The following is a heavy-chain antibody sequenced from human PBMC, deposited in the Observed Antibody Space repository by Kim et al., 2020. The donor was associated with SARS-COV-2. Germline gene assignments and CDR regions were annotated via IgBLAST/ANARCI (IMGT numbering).Heavy chain of an antibody. CDR3: ARGGWDNIWGSYRCNYFDY. V-gene: IGHV1-69*13. CDR2: IIPIFGTA. J-gene: IGHJ4*02. CDR1: GGTFSSYA. D-gene: IGHD3-16*02. Sequence: SVKVSCKASGGTFSSYAISWVRQAPGQGLEWMGGIIPIFGTANYAQKFQGRVTITADESTSTAYMELSSPRSEDTAVYYCARGGWDNIWGSYRCNYFDYWGQGTLVTVSS.